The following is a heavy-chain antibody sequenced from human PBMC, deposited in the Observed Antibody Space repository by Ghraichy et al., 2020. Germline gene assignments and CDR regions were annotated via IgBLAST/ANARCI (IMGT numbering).Heavy chain of an antibody. CDR3: AKDRRRGHYDYGMDG. CDR2: ISYDGSNT. J-gene: IGHJ6*02. CDR1: GFTFSSYG. Sequence: GGSLRLSCAASGFTFSSYGLHWVRQAPGKGLEWVAVISYDGSNTYYADSVKGRFTISRDKSKNTLYLQMNSLRAEDTAVYHCAKDRRRGHYDYGMDGGGQGTTITVSS. V-gene: IGHV3-30*18.